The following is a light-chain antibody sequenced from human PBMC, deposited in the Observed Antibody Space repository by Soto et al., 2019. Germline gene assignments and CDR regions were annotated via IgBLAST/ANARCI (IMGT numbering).Light chain of an antibody. J-gene: IGLJ2*01. CDR3: SSYAGSNNVV. CDR1: SSDVGGYNY. CDR2: EVS. V-gene: IGLV2-8*01. Sequence: QSALTQPPSASGSPGQSVTISCTGTSSDVGGYNYVSWYQQHPGKAPKLMIYEVSKRPSGVPDRFSGSKSGNTASLTVSWLQAEDEVDYYCSSYAGSNNVVFGGGTKPTVL.